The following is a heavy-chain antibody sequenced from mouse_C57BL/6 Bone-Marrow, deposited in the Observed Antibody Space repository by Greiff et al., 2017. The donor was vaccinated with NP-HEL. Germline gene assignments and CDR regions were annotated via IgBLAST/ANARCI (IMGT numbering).Heavy chain of an antibody. D-gene: IGHD2-4*01. CDR3: ARQFYYDYDGYAMDY. Sequence: EVKVVESGGGLVQPGGSLKLSCAASGFTFSDYGMAWVRQAPRKGPEWVAFISNLAYSIYYADTVTGRFTISRENAKNTLYLEMSSLRSEDTAMYYCARQFYYDYDGYAMDYWGQGTSVTVSS. V-gene: IGHV5-15*01. J-gene: IGHJ4*01. CDR2: ISNLAYSI. CDR1: GFTFSDYG.